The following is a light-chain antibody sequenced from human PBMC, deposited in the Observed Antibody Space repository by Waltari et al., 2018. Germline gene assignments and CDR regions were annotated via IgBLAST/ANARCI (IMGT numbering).Light chain of an antibody. Sequence: QSVLTQPPSVSGTPGQRVSISCSGSRSNIGSNTVSWFQQLPGTAPKLLIPTNLRRPPGVPDRFSGSRSGTSASLAITGLQSEDEADYYCAAWDDSLDGPVFGSGTRVTV. J-gene: IGLJ1*01. CDR2: TNL. V-gene: IGLV1-44*01. CDR1: RSNIGSNT. CDR3: AAWDDSLDGPV.